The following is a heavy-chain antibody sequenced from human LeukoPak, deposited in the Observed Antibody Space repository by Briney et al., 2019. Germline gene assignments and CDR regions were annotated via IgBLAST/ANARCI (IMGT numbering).Heavy chain of an antibody. V-gene: IGHV1-8*01. Sequence: GASVKVSCKASGYTFTSYDINWVRQATGQGLEWMGWMNPNSGNTGYAQKFQGRVTMTRDTSTSTVYMELSSLRSEDTAVYYCASSPEYSSSWYVYWGQGTLVTVSS. D-gene: IGHD6-13*01. CDR1: GYTFTSYD. CDR3: ASSPEYSSSWYVY. J-gene: IGHJ4*02. CDR2: MNPNSGNT.